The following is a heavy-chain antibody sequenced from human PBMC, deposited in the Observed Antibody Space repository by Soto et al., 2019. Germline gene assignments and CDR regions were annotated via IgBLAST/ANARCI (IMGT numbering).Heavy chain of an antibody. D-gene: IGHD2-15*01. V-gene: IGHV1-18*01. CDR2: ISAYNGNT. CDR1: GYTFTSYG. Sequence: QVQLVQSGAEVKTPGASVKVSCKASGYTFTSYGISWVRQAPGQVLEWMGWISAYNGNTNYAQKLQGRVTMTTDTSTSTAYMELRSRRSDDTAVYYCARGYCSGGSCYYYWFDPWGQGTLVTVSS. CDR3: ARGYCSGGSCYYYWFDP. J-gene: IGHJ5*02.